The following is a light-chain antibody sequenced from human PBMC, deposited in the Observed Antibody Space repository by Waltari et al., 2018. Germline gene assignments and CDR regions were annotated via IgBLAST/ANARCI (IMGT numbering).Light chain of an antibody. Sequence: EIVLTQSPVTLSLSPGARANLSCSASQSVSTSLAWFQPRPGQAPRLLIYDASPRATGIPARFRASASGTDFTLTISSLEPEDFAVYYCQRRSNSPPWTFGQGTTVEVK. J-gene: IGKJ1*01. CDR2: DAS. CDR3: QRRSNSPPWT. V-gene: IGKV3-11*01. CDR1: QSVSTS.